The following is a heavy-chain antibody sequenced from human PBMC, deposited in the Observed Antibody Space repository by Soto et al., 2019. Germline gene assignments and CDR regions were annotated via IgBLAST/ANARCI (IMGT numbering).Heavy chain of an antibody. D-gene: IGHD2-8*01. V-gene: IGHV3-23*01. J-gene: IGHJ4*02. CDR2: ISGSGGST. CDR1: GFTFSSYA. Sequence: EVQLLESGGGLVQPGGSLRLSCAASGFTFSSYAMSWVRQAPGKGLEWVSAISGSGGSTYYADSVKGRFTISRDNSKNKLYLQMNSLRAEDTAVYYCAKGDIVLMVYANGVWGQGTLVTVSS. CDR3: AKGDIVLMVYANGV.